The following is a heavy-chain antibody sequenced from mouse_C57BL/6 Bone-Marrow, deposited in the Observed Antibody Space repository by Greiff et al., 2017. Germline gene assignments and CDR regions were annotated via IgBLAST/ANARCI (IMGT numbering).Heavy chain of an antibody. J-gene: IGHJ3*01. D-gene: IGHD2-4*01. Sequence: EVQLQQSGAELVRPGASVKLSCTASGFNIKDDYMHWVKQRPEQGLEWIGWIDPENGDTEYASKFQGKATITADTSSNTAYLQLSSLTSEDTAVYYCTTEAIYYDYEGFAYWGQGTLVTVSA. CDR3: TTEAIYYDYEGFAY. CDR1: GFNIKDDY. CDR2: IDPENGDT. V-gene: IGHV14-4*01.